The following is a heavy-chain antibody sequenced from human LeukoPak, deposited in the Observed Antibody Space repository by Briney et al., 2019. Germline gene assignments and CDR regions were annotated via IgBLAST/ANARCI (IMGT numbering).Heavy chain of an antibody. CDR2: IRYDGSNK. CDR1: GFTFSSYG. CDR3: AKGRSSYSSGWSDYFDY. V-gene: IGHV3-30*02. Sequence: GGSLRLSCAASGFTFSSYGMHWVRQAPGKGLEWVAFIRYDGSNKYYADSVKGRFTISRDNSKNTLYLQMNSLRAEDTAVYYCAKGRSSYSSGWSDYFDYWGQGTLVTVSS. D-gene: IGHD6-19*01. J-gene: IGHJ4*02.